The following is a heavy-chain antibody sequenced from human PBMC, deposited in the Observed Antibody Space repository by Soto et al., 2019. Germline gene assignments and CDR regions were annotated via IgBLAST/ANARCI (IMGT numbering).Heavy chain of an antibody. CDR3: ARDSRDY. V-gene: IGHV3-48*02. CDR2: ISSGSGTI. Sequence: EVQLVESGGGLVQPGGSLRLSCGASGFTFSTFSMHWVRQAPGKGLEWVSYISSGSGTIHYADSVKGRFTVSRDNAKNSLYLQMSSLRDEVTAVYYCARDSRDYWGQGTLVTVSS. J-gene: IGHJ4*02. CDR1: GFTFSTFS.